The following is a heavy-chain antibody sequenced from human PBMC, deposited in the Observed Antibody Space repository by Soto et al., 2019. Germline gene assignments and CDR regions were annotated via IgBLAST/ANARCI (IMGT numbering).Heavy chain of an antibody. CDR1: GGSFSGYY. CDR3: ARHWAGYCSSTSCYKFDP. J-gene: IGHJ5*02. D-gene: IGHD2-2*02. CDR2: INHSGSA. Sequence: PSETLSLTCGVYGGSFSGYYWSWIRQSPGKGLEWIGEINHSGSANYNPSLKTRLTISVDTSKNQLSLRLSSVTAADTAVYYCARHWAGYCSSTSCYKFDPWGLGTLVTVSS. V-gene: IGHV4-34*01.